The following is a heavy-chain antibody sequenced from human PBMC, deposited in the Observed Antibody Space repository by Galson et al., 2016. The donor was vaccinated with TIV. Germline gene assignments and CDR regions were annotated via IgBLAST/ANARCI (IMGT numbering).Heavy chain of an antibody. V-gene: IGHV1-69*13. J-gene: IGHJ4*02. CDR2: IIAIFGTT. CDR1: GGTFRNYA. D-gene: IGHD3-10*01. Sequence: SVKASCKASGGTFRNYAISWVRQAPGQGLEWMGKIIAIFGTTNYAQKFQGRVTITADESTSTDYMELRRLGSEDTAVYYCAKNVDYYGSGAFDSWGQGTLVTVSS. CDR3: AKNVDYYGSGAFDS.